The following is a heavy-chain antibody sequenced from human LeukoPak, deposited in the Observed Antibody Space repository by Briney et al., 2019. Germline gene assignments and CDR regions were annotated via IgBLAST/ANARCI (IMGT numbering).Heavy chain of an antibody. J-gene: IGHJ4*02. D-gene: IGHD3-10*01. CDR2: IYSSGST. CDR1: IGSIRSYY. Sequence: SDTLSLTCTVSIGSIRSYYWSWIRQPAGKGLEWIGRIYSSGSTNYNPSLKSRVTMSVDTSKNQFSLKLTSVTAADTAVYYCARGVYGSGDYWGQGTLVTVSS. V-gene: IGHV4-4*07. CDR3: ARGVYGSGDY.